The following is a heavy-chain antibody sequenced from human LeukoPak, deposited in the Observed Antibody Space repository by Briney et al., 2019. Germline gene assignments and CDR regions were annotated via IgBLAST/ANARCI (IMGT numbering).Heavy chain of an antibody. V-gene: IGHV3-72*01. CDR2: VRNKANSYTT. CDR3: ARSDSSGYLEAY. J-gene: IGHJ4*02. CDR1: GFTFSAHY. Sequence: GGSLRLSCVDSGFTFSAHYMDWVRQAPGKGLEWVGRVRNKANSYTTEYAASVRDRFIISRDDSKSSLYLQMNSLKIEDTAVYYCARSDSSGYLEAYWGQGTLVTVSS. D-gene: IGHD3-22*01.